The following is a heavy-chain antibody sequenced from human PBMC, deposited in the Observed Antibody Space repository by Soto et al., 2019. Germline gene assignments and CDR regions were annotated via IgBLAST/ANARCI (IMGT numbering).Heavy chain of an antibody. CDR1: GYTFTSYV. CDR3: ASEAIAAAAVYGMDV. CDR2: INAGNGNT. D-gene: IGHD6-13*01. J-gene: IGHJ6*02. Sequence: QVQLVQSGAEGKKPGASVKVSCKASGYTFTSYVMHWVRQAPGQRLEWMGWINAGNGNTKYSQKFQGRVTITRDTSASTAYMELSSLRSEDTAVYYCASEAIAAAAVYGMDVWGQGTTVTVSS. V-gene: IGHV1-3*01.